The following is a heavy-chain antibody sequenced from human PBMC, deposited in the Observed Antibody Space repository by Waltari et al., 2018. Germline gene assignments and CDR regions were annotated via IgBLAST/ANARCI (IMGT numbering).Heavy chain of an antibody. D-gene: IGHD1-26*01. V-gene: IGHV7-4-1*02. CDR2: INTNTGNP. CDR1: GYILTTYG. CDR3: ARGGGTFSKPQYFDS. Sequence: QLVQSGHEVKKPGASVKVSCTASGYILTTYGINWVRQAPGQGLEWMGWINTNTGNPMYVQGFTGRYVFSLDTSVRTAYLQISSLKAEDSGIYYCARGGGTFSKPQYFDSWGQGTRVTVSS. J-gene: IGHJ4*02.